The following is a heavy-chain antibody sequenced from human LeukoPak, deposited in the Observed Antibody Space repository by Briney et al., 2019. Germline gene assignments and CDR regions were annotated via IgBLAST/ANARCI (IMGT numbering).Heavy chain of an antibody. CDR2: ISGSGGST. V-gene: IGHV3-21*01. D-gene: IGHD5-18*01. CDR3: ARVSRYSYGSFDY. Sequence: GGSLRLSCAASGVTFSGYSMNWVRQAPGKGLEWVSAISGSGGSTYYADSVKGRFTISRDNAKNSLYLQMNSLRAEDTAVYYCARVSRYSYGSFDYWGQGTLVTVSS. CDR1: GVTFSGYS. J-gene: IGHJ4*02.